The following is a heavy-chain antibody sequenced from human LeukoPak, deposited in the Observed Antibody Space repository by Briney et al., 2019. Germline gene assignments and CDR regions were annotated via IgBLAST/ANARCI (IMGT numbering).Heavy chain of an antibody. J-gene: IGHJ6*02. D-gene: IGHD1-26*01. CDR1: GGSISGSSFY. Sequence: SETLSLTCTVSGGSISGSSFYWGWIRQPPGQGLEWIGSVYYSGSAYYNPSLKSRVTISVDTSKNHFSLKLSSVTAADTAVYYCAVGATSFPSYYYYYGMDVWGQGTTVTVSS. CDR3: AVGATSFPSYYYYYGMDV. CDR2: VYYSGSA. V-gene: IGHV4-39*07.